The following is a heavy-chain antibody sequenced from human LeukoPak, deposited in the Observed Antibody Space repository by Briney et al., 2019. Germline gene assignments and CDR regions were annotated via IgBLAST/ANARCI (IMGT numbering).Heavy chain of an antibody. Sequence: SETLSLTCTVSGGSISSYYWSWIRQPPGKGLEWIGYIYYSGSTNYNPFLKSRVTISVDTSKNQFSLKLSSVTAADTAVYYCARHLSWGSPFDYWGQGTLVTVSS. CDR2: IYYSGST. D-gene: IGHD7-27*01. J-gene: IGHJ4*02. CDR1: GGSISSYY. CDR3: ARHLSWGSPFDY. V-gene: IGHV4-59*08.